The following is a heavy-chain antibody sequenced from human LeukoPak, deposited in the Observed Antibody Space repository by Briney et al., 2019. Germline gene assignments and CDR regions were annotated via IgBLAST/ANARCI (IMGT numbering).Heavy chain of an antibody. V-gene: IGHV1-69-2*01. CDR3: ARDSKELYFDY. CDR2: VDPEDGET. D-gene: IGHD1-26*01. Sequence: ASVKISCKVSGYTFTDYYMHWVQQAPGKGLEWMGLVDPEDGETIYAEKFQGRVTITADTSTDTAYMELRSLRSDDTAVYYCARDSKELYFDYWGQGTLVTVSS. CDR1: GYTFTDYY. J-gene: IGHJ4*02.